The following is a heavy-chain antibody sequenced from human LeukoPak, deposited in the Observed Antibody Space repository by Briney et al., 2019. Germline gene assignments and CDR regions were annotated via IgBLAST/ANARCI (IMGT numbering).Heavy chain of an antibody. CDR1: GFTFSSYG. D-gene: IGHD6-19*01. V-gene: IGHV3-30*18. CDR3: AKDRIAVAGSRTDY. J-gene: IGHJ4*02. CDR2: ISYDGSNK. Sequence: SGGSLRLSCAASGFTFSSYGMHWVRQAPGKGLEWVAVISYDGSNKYYADSVKGRFTISRDNSKNTLYLQMNSLRAEDTAVYYCAKDRIAVAGSRTDYWGQGTLVTVSS.